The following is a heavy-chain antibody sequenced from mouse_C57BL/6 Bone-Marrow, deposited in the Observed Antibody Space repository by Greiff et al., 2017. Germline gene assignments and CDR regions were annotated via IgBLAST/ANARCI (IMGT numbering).Heavy chain of an antibody. CDR1: GFTFSDFY. CDR3: ARDAPYGSSHWYFDG. D-gene: IGHD1-1*01. CDR2: SRNKANDYTT. J-gene: IGHJ1*03. V-gene: IGHV7-1*01. Sequence: EVQLVESGGGLVQSGRSLRLSCATSGFTFSDFYMEWVRQAPGKGLEWIAASRNKANDYTTEYSASVKGRFIVFRDTSKSILYLQMKALRAEDTAIYYCARDAPYGSSHWYFDGWGTGTTVTVSS.